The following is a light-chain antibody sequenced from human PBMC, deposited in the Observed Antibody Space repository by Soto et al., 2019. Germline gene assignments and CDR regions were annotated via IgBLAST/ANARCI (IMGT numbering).Light chain of an antibody. CDR2: GAS. Sequence: EILLPQSQSPLFFSPGERATLSCRASQSVDSELAWYVQKPGQAPRRLIYGASTWGTGIPASFSGNGSGTEFTLTVSSLQPEDFAAYYCQQYNNWPFAFGQGTKVDIK. V-gene: IGKV3D-15*01. CDR1: QSVDSE. J-gene: IGKJ1*01. CDR3: QQYNNWPFA.